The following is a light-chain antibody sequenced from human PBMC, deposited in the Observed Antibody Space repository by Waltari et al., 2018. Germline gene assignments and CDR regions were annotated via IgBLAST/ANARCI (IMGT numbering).Light chain of an antibody. CDR1: QSLLSSDGNTY. V-gene: IGKV2-30*01. CDR2: KVF. Sequence: DAVLTQSPLSLPVTLGQPASISCRSSQSLLSSDGNTYLSWFQLRPGQSPRRLIYKVFNRDSGGPDRFSGSGSGTDFTLKISRVEAEDVGDYYCMQLTQWPWTFGQGTKVEIK. J-gene: IGKJ1*01. CDR3: MQLTQWPWT.